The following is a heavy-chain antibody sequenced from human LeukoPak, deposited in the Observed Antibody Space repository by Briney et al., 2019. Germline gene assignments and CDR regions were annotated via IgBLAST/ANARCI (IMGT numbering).Heavy chain of an antibody. D-gene: IGHD6-6*01. CDR3: ARHGQYSSYWTNWFDP. Sequence: GESLKISCKGSGYSFTSYWIGWVRQMPGKGLEWMGIIYPGDSDTRYSPSFQGQVTISADRSISTAYLQWSSLKASDTAMYYCARHGQYSSYWTNWFDPWGQGTLVTVSS. CDR2: IYPGDSDT. V-gene: IGHV5-51*01. J-gene: IGHJ5*02. CDR1: GYSFTSYW.